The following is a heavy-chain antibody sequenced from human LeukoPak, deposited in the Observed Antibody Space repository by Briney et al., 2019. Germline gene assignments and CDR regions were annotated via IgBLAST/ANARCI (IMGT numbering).Heavy chain of an antibody. J-gene: IGHJ3*02. D-gene: IGHD3-10*01. CDR1: GYTFTSYG. CDR2: ISAYNGNT. Sequence: ASVKVSCKASGYTFTSYGISWVRQAPGQGLEWMGWISAYNGNTNYAQKLQGRVTMTTDTSTSTAYMELRSLRSDDTAVYYCARDPLLWFGEFPQGGAFDIWGQGTMVTVSS. V-gene: IGHV1-18*01. CDR3: ARDPLLWFGEFPQGGAFDI.